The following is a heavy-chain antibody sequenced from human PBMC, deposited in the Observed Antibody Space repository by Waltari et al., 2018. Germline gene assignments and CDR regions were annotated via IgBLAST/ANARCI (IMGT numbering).Heavy chain of an antibody. CDR2: ISSSGSTI. J-gene: IGHJ6*02. D-gene: IGHD5-18*01. V-gene: IGHV3-48*03. CDR1: GFTFSSYE. CDR3: ARDRDTAMVNGMDV. Sequence: EVQLVESGGGLVQPGGSLRLSCAASGFTFSSYEMHWVRQAPGKGLEWVSYISSSGSTIYYADSVKGRFTISRDNAKNSLYLQMNSLRAEDTAVYYCARDRDTAMVNGMDVWGQGTTVTVSS.